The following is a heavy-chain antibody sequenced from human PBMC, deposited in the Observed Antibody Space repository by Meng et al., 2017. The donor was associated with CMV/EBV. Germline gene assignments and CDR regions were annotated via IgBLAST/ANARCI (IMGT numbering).Heavy chain of an antibody. D-gene: IGHD6-6*01. CDR3: ARVLGSSSLYYYYGMDV. Sequence: GESLKISCAASGFTFSRYEMNWVRQAPGKGLEWVSYISSSGSTIYYADSVKGRFTISRDNAKNSLYLQMNSLRAEDTAVYYCARVLGSSSLYYYYGMDVWGQGTTVTVSS. CDR1: GFTFSRYE. CDR2: ISSSGSTI. V-gene: IGHV3-48*03. J-gene: IGHJ6*02.